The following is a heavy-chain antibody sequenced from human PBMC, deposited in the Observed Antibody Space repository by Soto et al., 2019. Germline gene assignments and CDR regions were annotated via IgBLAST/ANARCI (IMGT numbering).Heavy chain of an antibody. CDR3: AAEDDILTGPDY. J-gene: IGHJ4*02. CDR1: GFTFTSSA. V-gene: IGHV1-58*01. D-gene: IGHD3-9*01. Sequence: SVKASCKASGFTFTSSAVQWVRQARGQRLEWIGWIVVGSGNTNYAQKFQERVTITRDMSTSTAYMELSSLRSEDTAVYYCAAEDDILTGPDYWGQGTLVTAPQ. CDR2: IVVGSGNT.